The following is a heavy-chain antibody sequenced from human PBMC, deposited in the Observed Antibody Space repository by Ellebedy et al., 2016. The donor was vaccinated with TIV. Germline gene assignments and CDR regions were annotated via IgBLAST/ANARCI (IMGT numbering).Heavy chain of an antibody. Sequence: SGPTLVKSTQTLTLTCTLSGFSIGSSGVAVAWIRQPPGKALEWLALIYWDETRSYSPSLRGSLTISRDTSKNQVVLTMTNMAPMDTATYYCARTGDPYFDYWGQGTLVTVSS. J-gene: IGHJ4*02. CDR2: IYWDETR. CDR3: ARTGDPYFDY. D-gene: IGHD7-27*01. V-gene: IGHV2-5*02. CDR1: GFSIGSSGVA.